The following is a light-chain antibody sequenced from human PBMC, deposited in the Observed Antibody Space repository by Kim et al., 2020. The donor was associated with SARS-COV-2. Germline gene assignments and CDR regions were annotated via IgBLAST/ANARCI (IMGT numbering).Light chain of an antibody. CDR2: DAS. J-gene: IGKJ1*01. CDR3: QKYNAAPWT. Sequence: ASVGDRVTITCRASQGISNSLAWYQQKPGNVPKVLIYDASALHSGVPSRFSGSGSGTDFTLTISSLQPENVATYYCQKYNAAPWTFGQGTKVDIK. V-gene: IGKV1-27*01. CDR1: QGISNS.